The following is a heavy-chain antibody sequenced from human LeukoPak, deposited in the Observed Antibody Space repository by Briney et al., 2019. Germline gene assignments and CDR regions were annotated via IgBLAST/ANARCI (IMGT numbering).Heavy chain of an antibody. J-gene: IGHJ4*02. D-gene: IGHD2-15*01. CDR1: GGSFSGYY. CDR2: INHSGST. Sequence: PSETLSLTCAVYGGSFSGYYWSWIRQPPGKGLEWIGEINHSGSTNYNPSLKSRVTISIDTSKNQFSLNLSSATAADTAVYYCARGNLYCSGGSCEELWFDYWGQGTLVTVSS. CDR3: ARGNLYCSGGSCEELWFDY. V-gene: IGHV4-34*01.